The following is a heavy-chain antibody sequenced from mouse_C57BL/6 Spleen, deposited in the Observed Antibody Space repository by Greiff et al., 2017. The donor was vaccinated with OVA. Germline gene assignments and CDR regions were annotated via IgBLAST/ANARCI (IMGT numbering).Heavy chain of an antibody. Sequence: VKLMESGPELVKPGASVKISCKASGYAFSSSWMNWVKQRPGKGLEWIGRIYPGDGDTNYNGKFKGKATLTADKSSSTAYMQLSSLTSEDSAVYFCARRATVPYFDYWGQGTTLTVSS. CDR3: ARRATVPYFDY. CDR2: IYPGDGDT. J-gene: IGHJ2*01. CDR1: GYAFSSSW. V-gene: IGHV1-82*01. D-gene: IGHD1-1*01.